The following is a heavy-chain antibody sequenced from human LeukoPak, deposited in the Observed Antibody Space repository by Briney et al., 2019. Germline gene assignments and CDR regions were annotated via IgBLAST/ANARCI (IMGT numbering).Heavy chain of an antibody. V-gene: IGHV1-18*01. D-gene: IGHD1-26*01. J-gene: IGHJ3*02. CDR3: ARGCRWELPRLYAFDI. CDR2: ISTYNGHT. Sequence: ASVKVSCKASGYTFTSYGISWLRQAPGQGLEWMGWISTYNGHTNYAQKLQGRVTMTTDTSTSTAYMELRNLRSDDTAVYYCARGCRWELPRLYAFDIWGQGTMGTVSS. CDR1: GYTFTSYG.